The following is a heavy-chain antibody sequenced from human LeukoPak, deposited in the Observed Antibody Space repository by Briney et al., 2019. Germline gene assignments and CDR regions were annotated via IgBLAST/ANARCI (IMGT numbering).Heavy chain of an antibody. D-gene: IGHD3-22*01. CDR2: ITSSSTSM. CDR3: AKDLRYYDSSGLFL. V-gene: IGHV3-21*01. Sequence: GGSLRLSCAASGFTFTTYSMNWVRQAPGKGLEWVSSITSSSTSMYYADSVKGRFTISRDNAKNSLYLQMNSLRAEDTAVYYCAKDLRYYDSSGLFLWGQGTLVTVSS. CDR1: GFTFTTYS. J-gene: IGHJ4*02.